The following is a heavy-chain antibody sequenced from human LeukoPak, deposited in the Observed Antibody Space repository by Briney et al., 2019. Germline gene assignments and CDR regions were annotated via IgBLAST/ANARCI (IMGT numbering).Heavy chain of an antibody. V-gene: IGHV1-69*06. Sequence: SVKVSCKASGGTFSSYAISWVRQAPGQGLEWMGGIIPIFGTANYAQKFQGRVTITADKSTSTAYMELSSLRSDDTAVYYCARVPSTIFGVVKDAMDYYYYYYMDVWGKGTTVTVSS. J-gene: IGHJ6*03. CDR2: IIPIFGTA. CDR3: ARVPSTIFGVVKDAMDYYYYYYMDV. CDR1: GGTFSSYA. D-gene: IGHD3-3*01.